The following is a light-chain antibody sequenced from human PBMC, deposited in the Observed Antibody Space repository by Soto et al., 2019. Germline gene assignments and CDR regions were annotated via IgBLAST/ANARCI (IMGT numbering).Light chain of an antibody. CDR1: QSFISY. V-gene: IGKV3-11*01. CDR2: DAS. Sequence: EIVMTQSPSTLSSSPGERATLSCRASQSFISYLSWYQQKPGQAPWLLIYDASDRATGIPARFSGSGSGTDFTRTLRSLEAADFAVYCCQKRRTFGPGTKVDI. CDR3: QKRRT. J-gene: IGKJ1*01.